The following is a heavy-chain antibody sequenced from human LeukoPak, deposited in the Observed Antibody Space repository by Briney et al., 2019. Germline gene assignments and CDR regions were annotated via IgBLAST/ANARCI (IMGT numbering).Heavy chain of an antibody. CDR2: ISAYNGNT. CDR3: ARDRLRYFDWLGASDDAFDI. Sequence: GASVKVSCKASGYTFTSYGISWVRQAPGQGLEWMGWISAYNGNTNYAQKLQGRVTMTTDTSTSTAYMELRSLRSDDTAVYYCARDRLRYFDWLGASDDAFDIWGQGTMVTVSS. V-gene: IGHV1-18*01. J-gene: IGHJ3*02. D-gene: IGHD3-9*01. CDR1: GYTFTSYG.